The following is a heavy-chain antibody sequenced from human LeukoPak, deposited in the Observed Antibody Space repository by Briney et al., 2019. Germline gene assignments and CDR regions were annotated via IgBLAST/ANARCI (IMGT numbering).Heavy chain of an antibody. D-gene: IGHD3-3*01. Sequence: SETLSLTCTVSGGSISSGSYYWSWIRQPAGKGLEWIGRIYTSGSTNYNPPLKSRVTISVDTSKNQFSLKLSSVTAADTAVYYCARGYDFWSGYSPQGYYYYYYMDVWGKGTTVTVSS. CDR1: GGSISSGSYY. J-gene: IGHJ6*03. CDR3: ARGYDFWSGYSPQGYYYYYYMDV. V-gene: IGHV4-61*02. CDR2: IYTSGST.